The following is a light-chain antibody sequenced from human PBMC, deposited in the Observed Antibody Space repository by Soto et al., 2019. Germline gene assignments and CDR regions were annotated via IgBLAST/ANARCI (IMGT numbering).Light chain of an antibody. CDR3: SSYAGTNIPYV. CDR2: EVN. V-gene: IGLV2-8*01. J-gene: IGLJ1*01. Sequence: QSALTQPASVSGSPGQSITISCTGTISDVGGYNYVSWYQQHPGKAPKLMMFEVNKRPSGVPDRFSGSKSGNTASLTVSGLQAEDEADYYCSSYAGTNIPYVFGTGTKVTVL. CDR1: ISDVGGYNY.